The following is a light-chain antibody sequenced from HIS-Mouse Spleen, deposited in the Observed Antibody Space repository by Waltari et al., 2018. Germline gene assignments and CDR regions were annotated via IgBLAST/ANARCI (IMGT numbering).Light chain of an antibody. V-gene: IGLV1-47*01. CDR2: RNN. CDR3: AAWDDSLSGPV. CDR1: SSNIGSNY. Sequence: QSVLTQPPSASGTPGQRVTIPCSGSSSNIGSNYVSWYQQLPGPAPKLRIYRNNQRPSGVPDRFSGSKSGTSASLAISGLRSEDEADYYCAAWDDSLSGPVFGGGTKLTVL. J-gene: IGLJ3*02.